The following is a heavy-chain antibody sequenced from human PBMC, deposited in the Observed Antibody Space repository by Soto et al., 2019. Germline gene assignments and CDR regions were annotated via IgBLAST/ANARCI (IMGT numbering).Heavy chain of an antibody. D-gene: IGHD4-17*01. CDR2: TSYDGSTK. Sequence: PGGSLRLSCAASGFTFSSYAMHWVRQAPGKGLEWVAVTSYDGSTKYYADSVKGRFTISRDNNNNTLFLQVNSLRTEDTAVYYCAKDGGFDYGFWYFDLWGRGTLVTVSS. CDR3: AKDGGFDYGFWYFDL. CDR1: GFTFSSYA. J-gene: IGHJ2*01. V-gene: IGHV3-30-3*01.